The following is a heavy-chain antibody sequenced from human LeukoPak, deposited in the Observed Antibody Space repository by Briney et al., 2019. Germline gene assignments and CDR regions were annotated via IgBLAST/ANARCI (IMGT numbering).Heavy chain of an antibody. Sequence: GGSLRLSCAASGFTFSSYAMSWVRQAPGKGLEWVSAISGSGGSTYYADSLKGRFTISRDNSKNTLYLQMNSLRAEDTAVYYCAKGRPHYYDSSGYYYFDYWGQGTLVTVSS. CDR2: ISGSGGST. D-gene: IGHD3-22*01. V-gene: IGHV3-23*01. CDR1: GFTFSSYA. J-gene: IGHJ4*02. CDR3: AKGRPHYYDSSGYYYFDY.